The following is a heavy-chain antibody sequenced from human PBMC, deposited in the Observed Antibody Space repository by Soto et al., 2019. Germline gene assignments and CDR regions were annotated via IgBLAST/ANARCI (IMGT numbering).Heavy chain of an antibody. CDR1: GFSLSNARMG. Sequence: QVTLKESGPVLVKPTETLTLTCTVSGFSLSNARMGVSWIRQPPGKALEWLAHIFSNDEKSYRTSLKSRLTISKDTSKSQVVLTMTNMDPVDTATYYCARIPTLRFLDWPYYYYYYMDVWGKGTTVTVSS. J-gene: IGHJ6*03. CDR3: ARIPTLRFLDWPYYYYYYMDV. D-gene: IGHD3-3*01. CDR2: IFSNDEK. V-gene: IGHV2-26*01.